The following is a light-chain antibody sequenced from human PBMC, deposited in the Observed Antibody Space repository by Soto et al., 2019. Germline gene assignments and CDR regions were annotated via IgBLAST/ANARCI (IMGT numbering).Light chain of an antibody. CDR2: GAS. CDR1: HSVSSSY. CDR3: QQYGGSPPIT. V-gene: IGKV3-20*01. J-gene: IGKJ5*01. Sequence: EIVLTQSPGTLSLSPGERATLSCRASHSVSSSYLAWYQQKPGQAPRLLIYGASSRATGIPDRFSGSGSGTDFTLTISRLETEDFAVYYCQQYGGSPPITFGQGTRLEIK.